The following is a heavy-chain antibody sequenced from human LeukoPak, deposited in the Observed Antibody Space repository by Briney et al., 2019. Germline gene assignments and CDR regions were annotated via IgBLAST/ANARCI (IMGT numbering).Heavy chain of an antibody. CDR1: GGSISSGGYY. J-gene: IGHJ4*02. CDR3: ARAVNDFWSGFSYYFDY. CDR2: MYYLGTT. V-gene: IGHV4-31*03. D-gene: IGHD3-3*01. Sequence: PSETLSLTCTVSGGSISSGGYYWSWIRQHPGKGLEWIGYMYYLGTTYYNPSLKSRVTTSVDTSKNQFSLELSSVTGADTGVYYCARAVNDFWSGFSYYFDYWGQGTLVTVSS.